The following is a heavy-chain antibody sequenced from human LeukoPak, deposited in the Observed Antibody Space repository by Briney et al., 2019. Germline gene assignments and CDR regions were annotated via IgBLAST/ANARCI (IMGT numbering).Heavy chain of an antibody. CDR1: GYTFTAYY. Sequence: GASVKVSCKASGYTFTAYYMHWVRQAPGQGLEWMGWINPHSGGTNYAQKFQGRVTMTTDTSISTAYMELSSLRSDDTALFYCARELLGTYYDRSLDYWGQGTLVTVSS. D-gene: IGHD1-26*01. J-gene: IGHJ4*02. CDR2: INPHSGGT. CDR3: ARELLGTYYDRSLDY. V-gene: IGHV1-2*02.